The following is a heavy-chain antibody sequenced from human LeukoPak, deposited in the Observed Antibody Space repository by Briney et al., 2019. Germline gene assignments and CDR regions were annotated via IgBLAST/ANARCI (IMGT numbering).Heavy chain of an antibody. J-gene: IGHJ4*02. D-gene: IGHD2-15*01. CDR2: INPNSGGT. CDR1: GYTFTSYY. CDR3: ATDPVGYCSSDSCYSVDY. Sequence: GASVKVSCKASGYTFTSYYMHWVRQAPGQGLQWMGWINPNSGGTNYAQKFQGRVTMTRDTSISTAYMELSRLRSDDTAVYYCATDPVGYCSSDSCYSVDYWGQGTLVTVSS. V-gene: IGHV1-2*02.